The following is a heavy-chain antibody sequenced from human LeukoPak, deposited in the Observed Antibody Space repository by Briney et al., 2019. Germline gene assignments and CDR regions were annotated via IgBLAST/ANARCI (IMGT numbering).Heavy chain of an antibody. Sequence: GGSLRLSCAASGFTFSSYSMNWVRQAPGKGLEWVSSISSSSSYIYYADSVKGRFTISRDNAKNSLYLQMNSLRAEDTAVYYCARDGFGTAMVGSSDYWGQGTLVTVSS. CDR1: GFTFSSYS. D-gene: IGHD5-18*01. J-gene: IGHJ4*02. CDR2: ISSSSSYI. V-gene: IGHV3-21*01. CDR3: ARDGFGTAMVGSSDY.